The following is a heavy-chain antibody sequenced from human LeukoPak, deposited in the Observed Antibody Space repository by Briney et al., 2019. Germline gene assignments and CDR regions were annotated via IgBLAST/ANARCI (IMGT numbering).Heavy chain of an antibody. Sequence: GESLKISCKGSGYSFTSYWIGWVRQMPGKGLEWMGIIYPGDSDTRYSPSFQGQVTISADKSISTAYLQWSSLKASDTAMYYCGRHTIYDYDSSGYYTGSGAFDIWGQGTMVTVSS. D-gene: IGHD3-22*01. CDR3: GRHTIYDYDSSGYYTGSGAFDI. J-gene: IGHJ3*02. CDR1: GYSFTSYW. V-gene: IGHV5-51*01. CDR2: IYPGDSDT.